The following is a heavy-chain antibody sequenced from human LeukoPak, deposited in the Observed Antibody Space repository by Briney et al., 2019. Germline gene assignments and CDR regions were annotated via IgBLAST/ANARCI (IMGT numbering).Heavy chain of an antibody. Sequence: GGSLRLSCAASGFTFSSYGMHWVRQAPGKGLEWVAFIRYDGSNKYYADSVKGRFTISRDNSKNTLYMQMNSLSVEDTAVYYCANLEPVPGGGAFDIWGQGTMVTVSS. V-gene: IGHV3-30*02. CDR2: IRYDGSNK. CDR1: GFTFSSYG. J-gene: IGHJ3*02. D-gene: IGHD1-14*01. CDR3: ANLEPVPGGGAFDI.